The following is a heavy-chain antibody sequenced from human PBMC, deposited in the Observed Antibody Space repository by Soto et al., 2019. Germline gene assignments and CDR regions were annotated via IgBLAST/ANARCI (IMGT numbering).Heavy chain of an antibody. V-gene: IGHV2-5*02. CDR1: GFSLSTTGVG. D-gene: IGHD2-21*02. CDR3: VQSRGGGDCLQSYWCHSYDGLAV. J-gene: IGHJ6*01. Sequence: SGPTLVNPTQTLTLTCTFSGFSLSTTGVGVGWIRQPPGKALEWLALIYWDDDKRYNPSLNSRLTITKDTSKNQVVLAMTNVDPVDTATYYCVQSRGGGDCLQSYWCHSYDGLAVWGQGTAVTVPS. CDR2: IYWDDDK.